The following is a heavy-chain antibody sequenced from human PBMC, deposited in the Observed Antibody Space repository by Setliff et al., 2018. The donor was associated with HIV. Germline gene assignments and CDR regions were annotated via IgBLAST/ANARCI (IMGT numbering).Heavy chain of an antibody. Sequence: KPSETLSLTCTVSGSSISSTNYYWGWIRQTPGKGLEWIGSIYYSGTTYYNPSLKSRVTMSVDTSTSRLSLKVHSVTAADTAMYYCARGSHGTSWTDYWGQGTLVTVSS. CDR2: IYYSGTT. CDR3: ARGSHGTSWTDY. J-gene: IGHJ4*02. D-gene: IGHD6-13*01. CDR1: GSSISSTNYY. V-gene: IGHV4-39*07.